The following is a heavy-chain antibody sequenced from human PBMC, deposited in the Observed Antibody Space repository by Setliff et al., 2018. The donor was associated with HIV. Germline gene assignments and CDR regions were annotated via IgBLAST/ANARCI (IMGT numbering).Heavy chain of an antibody. CDR1: GFTFSDPA. J-gene: IGHJ4*02. V-gene: IGHV3-23*01. CDR3: AKDWRRPFVVLP. D-gene: IGHD2-2*01. Sequence: PSETLRLSCAASGFTFSDPAMSWVRQAPGKGLEWVSAISSSGDKTYYADSVKGRFAISRDNAKNMLYLQMSSLRAEDTALYYCAKDWRRPFVVLPWGQGIQVTVSS. CDR2: ISSSGDKT.